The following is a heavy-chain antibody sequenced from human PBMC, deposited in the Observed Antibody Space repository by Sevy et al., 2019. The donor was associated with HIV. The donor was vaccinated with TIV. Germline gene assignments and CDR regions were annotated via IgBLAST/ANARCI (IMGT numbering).Heavy chain of an antibody. D-gene: IGHD4-17*01. CDR1: GGSISSGIYS. Sequence: SETLSLTCAVSGGSISSGIYSWNWIRQPPGKGLEWIGYIYHTGNTYYNPSFKSRVTISVDTSKNQFSLEMNSVTAADTAIYYCSRDGGTLTTPGAFDIWGQGTMVTVSS. CDR3: SRDGGTLTTPGAFDI. V-gene: IGHV4-30-2*01. CDR2: IYHTGNT. J-gene: IGHJ3*02.